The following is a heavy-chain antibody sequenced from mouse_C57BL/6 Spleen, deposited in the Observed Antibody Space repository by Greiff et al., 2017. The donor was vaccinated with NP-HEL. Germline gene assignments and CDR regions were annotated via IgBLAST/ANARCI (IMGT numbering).Heavy chain of an antibody. CDR3: ASRTVVAPYFDY. D-gene: IGHD1-1*01. CDR1: GYTFTSYW. Sequence: QVQLQQPGAELVMPGASVKLSCKASGYTFTSYWMHWVKQRPGQGLEWIGEIDPSDSYTNYNQKFKGKSTLTVDKSSSTAYMQLSSLTSEDSAVYYCASRTVVAPYFDYWGQGTTLTVSS. V-gene: IGHV1-69*01. CDR2: IDPSDSYT. J-gene: IGHJ2*01.